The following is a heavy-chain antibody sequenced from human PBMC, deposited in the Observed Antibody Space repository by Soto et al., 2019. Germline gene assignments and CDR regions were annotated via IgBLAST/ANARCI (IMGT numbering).Heavy chain of an antibody. J-gene: IGHJ3*01. CDR2: INPSGGST. D-gene: IGHD3-22*01. Sequence: ASVKVSCKASGYTFTSYYMHWVRQAPGQGLEWMGIINPSGGSTSYAQKFQGRVTMTRDTSTSTVYMELSSLRSEDTAVYYCARDLMDYYDSSGSETWGQGTMVTVSS. V-gene: IGHV1-46*01. CDR1: GYTFTSYY. CDR3: ARDLMDYYDSSGSET.